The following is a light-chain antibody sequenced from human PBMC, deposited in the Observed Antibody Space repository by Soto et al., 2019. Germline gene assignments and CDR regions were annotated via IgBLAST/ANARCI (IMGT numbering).Light chain of an antibody. CDR1: VLAKTY. CDR3: YSAADNNLV. Sequence: SYELTQPSSVSVSPGQTARITCSGDVLAKTYGRWFQQKPGQAPVLVIYRDSERPSGIPGRFSGSSSGTTITLTIRGAQVEDEADYYCYSAADNNLVFGGGTQLTVL. V-gene: IGLV3-27*01. CDR2: RDS. J-gene: IGLJ2*01.